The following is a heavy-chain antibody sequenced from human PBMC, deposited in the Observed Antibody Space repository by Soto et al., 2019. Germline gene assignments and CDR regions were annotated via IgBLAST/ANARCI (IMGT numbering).Heavy chain of an antibody. CDR3: ARQQRGDDVRNAVDL. D-gene: IGHD2-21*02. J-gene: IGHJ3*01. CDR2: ITVYSGAT. V-gene: IGHV1-18*04. CDR1: GYTFTNYG. Sequence: QVQLVQSGAEVKKPGASVKISCKASGYTFTNYGLSWVRQAPGQGLEWMGWITVYSGATDHVQKLRGRVSMATDPFTYTAYRELASLRSDYAGVYYCARQQRGDDVRNAVDLWGAGTMVTVSS.